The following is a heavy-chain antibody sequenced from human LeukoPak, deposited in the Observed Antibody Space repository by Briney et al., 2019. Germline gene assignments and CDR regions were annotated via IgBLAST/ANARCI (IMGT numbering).Heavy chain of an antibody. V-gene: IGHV4-39*07. Sequence: SETLSLTCTVSGDSISGSNYHWGWIRQPPGMGLEWLGNVHRSGRAYYNESLRGRTTISVDTSKNQFSLRLASMTTADTAVYYCAREPDVWGQGILVTVSS. D-gene: IGHD2-2*01. CDR3: AREPDV. J-gene: IGHJ4*02. CDR2: VHRSGRA. CDR1: GDSISGSNYH.